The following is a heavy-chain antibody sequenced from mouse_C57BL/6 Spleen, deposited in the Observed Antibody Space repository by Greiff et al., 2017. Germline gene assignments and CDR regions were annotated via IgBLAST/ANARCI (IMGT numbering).Heavy chain of an antibody. V-gene: IGHV2-2*01. Sequence: QVQLQQSGPGLVQPSQSLSITCTVSGFSLTSYGVHWVRQSPGKGLEWLGVIWSGGSTDYNAAFISRLSISKDNSKSQVFFKMNSLQADDTAIYYCARSIYYDYDGGYFDYWGQGTTLTVSS. D-gene: IGHD2-4*01. CDR3: ARSIYYDYDGGYFDY. J-gene: IGHJ2*01. CDR1: GFSLTSYG. CDR2: IWSGGST.